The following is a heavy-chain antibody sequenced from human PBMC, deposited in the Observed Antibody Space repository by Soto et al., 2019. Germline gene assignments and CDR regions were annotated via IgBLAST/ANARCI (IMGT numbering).Heavy chain of an antibody. V-gene: IGHV2-5*01. CDR3: AHVVRYSSSWYGQSNVARKYYFDY. D-gene: IGHD6-13*01. CDR1: GFSLSTSGVG. Sequence: QITLKESGPTLVKPTQTLTLTCTFSGFSLSTSGVGVGWIRQPPGKALEWLALIYWNDDKRYSPSLKSRLTITKDTSKNQVVLTMTNMDPVDTATYYCAHVVRYSSSWYGQSNVARKYYFDYWGQGTLVTVSS. J-gene: IGHJ4*02. CDR2: IYWNDDK.